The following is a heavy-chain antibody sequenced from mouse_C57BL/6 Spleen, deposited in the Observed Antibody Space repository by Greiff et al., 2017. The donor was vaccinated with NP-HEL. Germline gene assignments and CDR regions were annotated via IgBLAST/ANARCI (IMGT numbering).Heavy chain of an antibody. CDR2: IHPNSGST. CDR3: ASMVTTGFAY. V-gene: IGHV1-64*01. CDR1: GYTFTSYW. J-gene: IGHJ3*01. D-gene: IGHD2-2*01. Sequence: QVQLQQPGAELVKPGASVKLSCKASGYTFTSYWMHWVKQRPGQGLEWIGMIHPNSGSTNYNEKSKSKATLTVDKSSSTAYMQLSSLTSEDSAVYYCASMVTTGFAYWGQGTLVTVSA.